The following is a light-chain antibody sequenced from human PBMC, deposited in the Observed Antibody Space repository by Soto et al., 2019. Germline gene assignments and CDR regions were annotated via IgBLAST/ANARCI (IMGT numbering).Light chain of an antibody. V-gene: IGKV3-15*01. CDR2: GAS. J-gene: IGKJ1*01. Sequence: EIVMTQSPATLSVSPGERATLSCRASQSVSSNLAWYQQKPGQAPRLLIYGASTRATGIPARFSGSGSGTEFTLTISSLQSEDVAVYYCKQYNNWPPWTFGHGTKVEIK. CDR1: QSVSSN. CDR3: KQYNNWPPWT.